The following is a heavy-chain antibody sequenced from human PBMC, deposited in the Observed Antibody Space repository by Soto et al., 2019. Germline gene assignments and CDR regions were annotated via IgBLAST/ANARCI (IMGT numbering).Heavy chain of an antibody. D-gene: IGHD3-22*01. CDR2: IFSNDEK. CDR3: ERIRGSGYSISDY. CDR1: GFSLSNARMG. J-gene: IGHJ4*02. V-gene: IGHV2-26*01. Sequence: QVTLKESGPVLVKPTEPLTLTCTVSGFSLSNARMGVSWIRQPPGKALEWLAHIFSNDEKSYSTSLKSRLTISKDTSKSQVVLTMTNMDPVDTATYYCERIRGSGYSISDYWGQGTLVTVSS.